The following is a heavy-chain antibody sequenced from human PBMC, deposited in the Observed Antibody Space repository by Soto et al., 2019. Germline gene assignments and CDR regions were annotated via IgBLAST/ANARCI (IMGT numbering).Heavy chain of an antibody. CDR3: ARQPRILTGYSGHFDY. CDR2: IYSSENT. V-gene: IGHV4-39*01. D-gene: IGHD3-9*01. J-gene: IGHJ4*02. CDR1: GGSVSSNSYS. Sequence: SETLSLTCTVSGGSVSSNSYSWGWIRQSPGKGLEWIGTIYSSENTYYNPSLLSRVTISVDTSKNEFSLRLSSVTAADTAVYYCARQPRILTGYSGHFDYWGKGTLVTVYS.